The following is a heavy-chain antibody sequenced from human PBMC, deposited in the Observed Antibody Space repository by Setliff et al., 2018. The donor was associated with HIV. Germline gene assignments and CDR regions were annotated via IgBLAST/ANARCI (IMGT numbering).Heavy chain of an antibody. J-gene: IGHJ3*02. CDR1: AFTFNKYA. Sequence: GGSLRLSCTAPAFTFNKYAMAWVRQAPGKGLEWVSAISDTGDYIYYADSVKGRFTISRDNAKNSLYLQMNSVRADDTAVYYCARAALRYCTSTSCPRVDAFDIWGQGTMVTVSS. CDR2: ISDTGDYI. V-gene: IGHV3-21*04. D-gene: IGHD2-2*01. CDR3: ARAALRYCTSTSCPRVDAFDI.